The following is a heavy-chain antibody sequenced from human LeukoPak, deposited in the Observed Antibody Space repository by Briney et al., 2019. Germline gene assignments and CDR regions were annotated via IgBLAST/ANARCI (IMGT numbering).Heavy chain of an antibody. Sequence: PGGSLRLSCAASGFTFSSYSMNWVRQAPGKGLEWVSYISSSSSTIYYADSVKGRFTISRDNAKNSLYLQMNGLRAEDTAVYYCARVRYYGSGRSVDIWGQGTMVTVSS. CDR2: ISSSSSTI. V-gene: IGHV3-48*01. CDR3: ARVRYYGSGRSVDI. CDR1: GFTFSSYS. J-gene: IGHJ3*02. D-gene: IGHD3-10*01.